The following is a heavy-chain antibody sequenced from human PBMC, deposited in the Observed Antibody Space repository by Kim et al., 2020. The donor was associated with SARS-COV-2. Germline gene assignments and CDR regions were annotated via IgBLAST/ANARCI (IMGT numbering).Heavy chain of an antibody. Sequence: ASVKVSCKASGYTFTSYGISWVRQAPGQGLEWMGWISAYNGNTNYAQKLQGRVTMTTDTSTSTAYMELRSLRSDDTAVYYCARDSGYFDWLAPAYGMDVWGQGTTVTVSS. CDR1: GYTFTSYG. CDR2: ISAYNGNT. D-gene: IGHD3-9*01. CDR3: ARDSGYFDWLAPAYGMDV. J-gene: IGHJ6*02. V-gene: IGHV1-18*01.